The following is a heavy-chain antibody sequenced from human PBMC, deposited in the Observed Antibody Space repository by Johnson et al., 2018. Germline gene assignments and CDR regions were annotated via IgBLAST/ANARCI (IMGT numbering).Heavy chain of an antibody. CDR1: GFTFSSYS. V-gene: IGHV3-30*03. J-gene: IGHJ6*02. CDR2: ISYDGSNK. CDR3: ARVGDCSGVSCYGMDV. Sequence: QVQLVESGGGLVQPGGSLRLSCAASGFTFSSYSMNWVRQAPGKGLEWVAVISYDGSNKYYADSVKGRFTISRDNSKNTPYLQMNSLRAGDTALYPCARVGDCSGVSCYGMDVWGQGTTVTVSS. D-gene: IGHD2-15*01.